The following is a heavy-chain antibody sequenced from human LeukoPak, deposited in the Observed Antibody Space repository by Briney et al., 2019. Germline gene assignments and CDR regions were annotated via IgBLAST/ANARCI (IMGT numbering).Heavy chain of an antibody. CDR2: IWHDGSHK. CDR1: GFAFNTYA. V-gene: IGHV3-33*06. D-gene: IGHD3-22*01. CDR3: AKRGYYFESGAYYYFDY. J-gene: IGHJ4*02. Sequence: GGSLRLSCAASGFAFNTYAMHWVRQAPGQGLEWVALIWHDGSHKFYSNSVRGQFTISRDNSKNTVSLQMNNLRPEDTAAYYCAKRGYYFESGAYYYFDYWGQGTLVTVSS.